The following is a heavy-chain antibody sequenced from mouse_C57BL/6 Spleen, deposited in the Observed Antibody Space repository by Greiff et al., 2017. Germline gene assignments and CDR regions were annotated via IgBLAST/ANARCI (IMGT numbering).Heavy chain of an antibody. J-gene: IGHJ2*01. D-gene: IGHD1-1*01. V-gene: IGHV6-3*01. Sequence: EVKLVESGGGLVQPGGSMKLSCVASGFTFSNYWMNWVRQSPEKGLEWVAQIRLKSDNYATHYAESVKGRFTISRDDSKSSVYLQMNNLRAEDTGIYYCTGYGSSFFFYYWGQGTTLTVSS. CDR1: GFTFSNYW. CDR3: TGYGSSFFFYY. CDR2: IRLKSDNYAT.